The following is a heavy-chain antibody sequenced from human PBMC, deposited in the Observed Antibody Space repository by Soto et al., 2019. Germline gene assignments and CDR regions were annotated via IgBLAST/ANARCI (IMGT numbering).Heavy chain of an antibody. D-gene: IGHD1-26*01. V-gene: IGHV1-2*02. Sequence: QVQLVQSGAEVKKSGASVKVSCKASGYSVSDYFIQWVRQAPGQGLEWVAWINPKTAATNYAKTFQGRVSLTWDTSFSTAYMELTRLRPDDTAVYYCARIKWGLDFYNGMDVWGQGTTVIVSS. CDR2: INPKTAAT. J-gene: IGHJ6*02. CDR1: GYSVSDYF. CDR3: ARIKWGLDFYNGMDV.